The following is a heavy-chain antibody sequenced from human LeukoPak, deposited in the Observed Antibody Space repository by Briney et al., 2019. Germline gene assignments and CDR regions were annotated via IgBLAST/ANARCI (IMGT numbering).Heavy chain of an antibody. D-gene: IGHD3-3*01. J-gene: IGHJ6*03. CDR1: GFTFSSYA. Sequence: PGGSLRLSCAASGFTFSSYAMHWVRQAPGKGLEYVSAISSNGGSTYYANSVKGRFTISRDNSKNTLYLQMGSLRAEDMAVYYCARGSTDYDFWSGYPYYYYYYMDVWGKGTTVTVSS. CDR2: ISSNGGST. CDR3: ARGSTDYDFWSGYPYYYYYYMDV. V-gene: IGHV3-64*01.